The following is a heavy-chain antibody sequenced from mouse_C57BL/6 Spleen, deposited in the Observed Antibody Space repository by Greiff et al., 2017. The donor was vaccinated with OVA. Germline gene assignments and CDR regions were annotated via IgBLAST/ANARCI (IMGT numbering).Heavy chain of an antibody. CDR2: ISDGGSYT. J-gene: IGHJ4*01. D-gene: IGHD2-3*01. V-gene: IGHV5-4*03. Sequence: EVKLVESGGGLVKPGGSLKLSCAASGFTFSSYAMSWVRQTPEKRLEWVATISDGGSYTYYPDNVKGRFTISRDNAKNNLYLQMSHLKSEDTAMYYCARYDGYLNYAMDYWGQGTSVTVSS. CDR3: ARYDGYLNYAMDY. CDR1: GFTFSSYA.